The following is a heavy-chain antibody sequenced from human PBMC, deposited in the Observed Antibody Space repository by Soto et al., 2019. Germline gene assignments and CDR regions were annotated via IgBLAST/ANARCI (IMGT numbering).Heavy chain of an antibody. Sequence: GGSLRLSCAGSGFPLSDHYIDWVRQAPGKSLERVGRSRHKAQGYSITYAASVKGRFTTSRDESKNPVYLQMNSLKTEDTAVYYCVRATYFSDTSGYTRSHDYSGEGXVVTV. CDR2: SRHKAQGYSI. D-gene: IGHD3-22*01. V-gene: IGHV3-72*01. J-gene: IGHJ4*02. CDR3: VRATYFSDTSGYTRSHDY. CDR1: GFPLSDHY.